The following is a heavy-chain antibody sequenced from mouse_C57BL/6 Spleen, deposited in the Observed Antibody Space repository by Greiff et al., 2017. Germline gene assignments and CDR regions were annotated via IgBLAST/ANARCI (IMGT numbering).Heavy chain of an antibody. CDR2: INPNNGGT. Sequence: EVQLQQSGPELVKPGASVKISCKASGYTFTDYYMNWVKQSHGKSLEWIGDINPNNGGTSYNQKFKGKATLTVDKSSSTAYMELRGLTSEDSAVYYCDRELGRRYAMGYWGQGASVTVSS. CDR3: DRELGRRYAMGY. V-gene: IGHV1-26*01. D-gene: IGHD4-1*01. CDR1: GYTFTDYY. J-gene: IGHJ4*01.